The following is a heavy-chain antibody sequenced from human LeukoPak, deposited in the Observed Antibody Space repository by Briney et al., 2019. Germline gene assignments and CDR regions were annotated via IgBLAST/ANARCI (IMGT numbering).Heavy chain of an antibody. CDR3: AKANMAIPRYYYFDN. V-gene: IGHV3-20*04. Sequence: GGSLRLSCAASGFTFDDYGMSWVRQAPGKGLEWVSGRNGGSTGYADSVKGRFTISSDDAKNSLYLQMNSLRAEDTALYYCAKANMAIPRYYYFDNWGQGIPVTVSS. J-gene: IGHJ4*02. CDR1: GFTFDDYG. CDR2: RNGGST. D-gene: IGHD3-9*01.